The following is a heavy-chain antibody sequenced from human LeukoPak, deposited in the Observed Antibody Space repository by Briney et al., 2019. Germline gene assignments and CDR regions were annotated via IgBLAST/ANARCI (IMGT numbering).Heavy chain of an antibody. CDR2: ISSNSRTI. J-gene: IGHJ6*02. CDR1: VFSFSSYG. Sequence: RGSLRLSCAASVFSFSSYGMNWVRQAPGKGLEWLSYISSNSRTIDYADSVRGRFTISRDNAENSLYLQMRSLRAEDTAVFYCARTLSSCTGGKCYTSYYYAMDVWGQGTTVTVSS. D-gene: IGHD2-15*01. V-gene: IGHV3-48*01. CDR3: ARTLSSCTGGKCYTSYYYAMDV.